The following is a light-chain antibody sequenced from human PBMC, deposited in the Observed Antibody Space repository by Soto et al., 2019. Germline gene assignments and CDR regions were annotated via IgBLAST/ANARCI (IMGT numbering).Light chain of an antibody. CDR3: QAWDSSSVV. V-gene: IGLV3-1*01. Sequence: SYELSQPPSVSVSPGQTATITCSGDGLGNKFVCWYQHKPGQSPVLVIYQDYTRPAGIPERFSGANSGNTATLTISGTQAMDEADYYCQAWDSSSVVFGGGTKLTVL. CDR1: GLGNKF. CDR2: QDY. J-gene: IGLJ3*02.